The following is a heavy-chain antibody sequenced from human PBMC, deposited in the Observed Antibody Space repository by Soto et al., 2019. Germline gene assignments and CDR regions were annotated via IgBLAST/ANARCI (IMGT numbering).Heavy chain of an antibody. D-gene: IGHD2-21*02. CDR1: GYTFTSYG. V-gene: IGHV1-18*04. J-gene: IGHJ6*02. CDR2: ISAYNGNT. Sequence: QVQLVQSGAEVKKPGASVKVSCKASGYTFTSYGISWVRQAPGQGLEWMGWISAYNGNTNYAQKLQGRVTMTTDTSTSTAYMELRSLRYDDTAVDYCARDYGGNSYYYYGMDVWGQGTTVTVSS. CDR3: ARDYGGNSYYYYGMDV.